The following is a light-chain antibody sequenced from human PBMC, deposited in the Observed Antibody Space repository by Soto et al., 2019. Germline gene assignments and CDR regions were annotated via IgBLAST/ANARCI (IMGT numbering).Light chain of an antibody. CDR2: DSN. CDR1: SSNLGNNY. V-gene: IGLV1-51*01. Sequence: QSVLTQPPSVSAAPGQKVTISCSGSSSNLGNNYVSWYQQLPGTAPKLLIYDSNKRPSGIPDRFSGYKSGTSATLGITGLQTGDEADYYCGTWDSSLSAVVFGGGTKLTVL. J-gene: IGLJ2*01. CDR3: GTWDSSLSAVV.